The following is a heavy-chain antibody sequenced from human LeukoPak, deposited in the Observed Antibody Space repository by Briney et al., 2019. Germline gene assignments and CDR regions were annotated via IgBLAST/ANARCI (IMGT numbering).Heavy chain of an antibody. CDR2: IIPIFGTA. Sequence: ASVKVSCKASGGTFSSYAISWVRQAPGQGLEWMGGIIPIFGTANYAQKFQGRVTITADKSTSTAYMELSSLRSEDTAVYYCARGRGILRYFDWSHFDYWGQGTLVTVSS. CDR1: GGTFSSYA. CDR3: ARGRGILRYFDWSHFDY. D-gene: IGHD3-9*01. V-gene: IGHV1-69*06. J-gene: IGHJ4*02.